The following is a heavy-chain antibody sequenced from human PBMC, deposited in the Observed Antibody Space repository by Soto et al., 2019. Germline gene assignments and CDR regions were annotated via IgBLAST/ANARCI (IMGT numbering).Heavy chain of an antibody. Sequence: SETLSLTCAVYGGSFSGYYWSRIRQPPGKGLEWIGEINHSGSTNYNPSLESRITISVDTSKNQFSLKLSSVTAADTAVYYCASPYYDFWTGPPWGTQKYYFDFWGQGTLVTVSS. D-gene: IGHD3-3*01. V-gene: IGHV4-34*01. J-gene: IGHJ4*02. CDR1: GGSFSGYY. CDR3: ASPYYDFWTGPPWGTQKYYFDF. CDR2: INHSGST.